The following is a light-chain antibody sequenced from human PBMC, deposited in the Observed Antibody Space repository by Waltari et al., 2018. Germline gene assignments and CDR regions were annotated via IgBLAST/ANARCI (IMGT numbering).Light chain of an antibody. J-gene: IGLJ1*01. CDR3: YAYAGTRGV. CDR2: EAN. Sequence: QSALTQPASVSGSPGQSITISCTGPSTDIASYTLVSWYQQHPGKAPKLIIYEANKRPSGVSSRFSGSKSGNTASLTISGPQAEDEANYYCYAYAGTRGVFGTGTKVTVL. CDR1: STDIASYTL. V-gene: IGLV2-23*01.